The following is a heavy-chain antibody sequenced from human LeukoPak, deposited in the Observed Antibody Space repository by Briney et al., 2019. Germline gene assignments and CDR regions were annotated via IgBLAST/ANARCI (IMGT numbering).Heavy chain of an antibody. D-gene: IGHD3-3*01. CDR1: GGSISSGSYY. J-gene: IGHJ4*02. CDR3: ARDKDDFWSGYYYFDY. CDR2: IYTSGST. V-gene: IGHV4-61*02. Sequence: SETLSLTCTVSGGSISSGSYYWSWIRQPAGKGLEWIGRIYTSGSTNYNPSLKSRVTISVDTSKNQFSLKLSSVTAADTAVYYCARDKDDFWSGYYYFDYWGQGTLVTVSS.